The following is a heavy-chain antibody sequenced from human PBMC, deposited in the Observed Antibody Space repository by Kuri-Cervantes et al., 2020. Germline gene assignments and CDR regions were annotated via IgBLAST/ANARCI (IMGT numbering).Heavy chain of an antibody. CDR1: GFSLSTGGSR. D-gene: IGHD1-26*01. Sequence: SGPTLVKPTQTLTLTCSFSGFSLSTGGSRVSWIRQPPGKALEWLGRIDWDDGKFYSTSLKTRLTISKDTSKNQVVLTMTNMDPVDTATYYCAHISRYSGSYHNWFDPWGQGTLVTVSS. CDR2: IDWDDGK. CDR3: AHISRYSGSYHNWFDP. V-gene: IGHV2-70*04. J-gene: IGHJ5*02.